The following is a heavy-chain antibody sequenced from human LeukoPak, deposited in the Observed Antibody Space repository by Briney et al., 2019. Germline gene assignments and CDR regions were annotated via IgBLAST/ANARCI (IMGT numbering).Heavy chain of an antibody. V-gene: IGHV4-59*01. CDR1: GGSISSYY. CDR2: IYYSGST. CDR3: ARGYSYGYYYYMDV. J-gene: IGHJ6*03. Sequence: PSETLSHTCTVSGGSISSYYWSWIRQPPGKGLEWIGYIYYSGSTNYNPSLKSRVTISVDTSKNQFSLKLSSVTAADTAVYYCARGYSYGYYYYMDVWGKGTPVTVSS. D-gene: IGHD5-18*01.